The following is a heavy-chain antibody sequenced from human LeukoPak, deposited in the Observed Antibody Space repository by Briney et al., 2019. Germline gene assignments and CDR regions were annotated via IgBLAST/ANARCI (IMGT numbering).Heavy chain of an antibody. CDR2: INPNSGGT. Sequence: ASVKVSCKASGYTFTGYYMHWVRQAPGQGLEWMGRINPNSGGTNYAQKFQGRVTMTRDTSTSTVYMELSSLRSEDTAVYYCARDRGGSNDYWGQGTLVTVSS. CDR3: ARDRGGSNDY. J-gene: IGHJ4*02. D-gene: IGHD2-15*01. CDR1: GYTFTGYY. V-gene: IGHV1-2*06.